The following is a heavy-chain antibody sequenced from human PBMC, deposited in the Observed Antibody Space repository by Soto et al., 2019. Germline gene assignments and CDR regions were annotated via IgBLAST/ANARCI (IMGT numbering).Heavy chain of an antibody. D-gene: IGHD2-21*02. J-gene: IGHJ4*02. CDR3: TTEKGIDDFYYYFDY. Sequence: GGSLRLCCAASGFTFSNAWMIWVRQAPGKGLEWVGRIKSKTDGGTTDYAAPVKGRFTISRDDSKNTLYLQMNSLKTEDTAVYYCTTEKGIDDFYYYFDYWGQGTLVTVSS. CDR1: GFTFSNAW. V-gene: IGHV3-15*01. CDR2: IKSKTDGGTT.